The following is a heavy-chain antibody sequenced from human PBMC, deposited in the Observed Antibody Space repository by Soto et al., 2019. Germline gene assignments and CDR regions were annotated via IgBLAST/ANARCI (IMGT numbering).Heavy chain of an antibody. CDR1: GFTFSSYD. CDR3: ARAPAPLAPIITGTTADAFDI. V-gene: IGHV3-13*05. Sequence: EVQLVESGGGLVQPGGSLRLSCAASGFTFSSYDMHWVRQATGKGLEWVSAIGTAGDPYYPGSVKGRFTISRENAKNSLYFQMNSLRAGDTAVYYCARAPAPLAPIITGTTADAFDIWGQGTMVTVSS. CDR2: IGTAGDP. D-gene: IGHD1-7*01. J-gene: IGHJ3*02.